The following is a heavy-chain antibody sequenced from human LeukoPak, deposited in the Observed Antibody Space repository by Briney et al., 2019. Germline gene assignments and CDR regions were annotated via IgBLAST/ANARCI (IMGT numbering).Heavy chain of an antibody. D-gene: IGHD4-17*01. J-gene: IGHJ4*02. CDR2: IYYSGST. CDR3: ARRTGTFDY. V-gene: IGHV4-39*01. CDR1: GGSISSSRYY. Sequence: PSETQSLTCTISGGSISSSRYYWGWIRQPPGKGLEWIGSIYYSGSTYYNQSLERRVTISVDTYKNHFSLKLSSVTAADTAVYYWARRTGTFDYWGKGTLVTVSS.